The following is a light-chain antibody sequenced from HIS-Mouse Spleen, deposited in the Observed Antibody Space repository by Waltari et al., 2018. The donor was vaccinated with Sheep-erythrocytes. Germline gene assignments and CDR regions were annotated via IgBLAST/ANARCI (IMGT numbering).Light chain of an antibody. CDR2: DVS. Sequence: QSALTQPRSVSGSPGQSVTISCTGTSSDVGGYNYVSWYQQHPGNAPKLRIYDVSKRPSGVPDRFSGSKSANTASLTISGLQAEDEADYYCCSYAGSDNHVFATGTKVTVL. J-gene: IGLJ1*01. CDR1: SSDVGGYNY. V-gene: IGLV2-11*01. CDR3: CSYAGSDNHV.